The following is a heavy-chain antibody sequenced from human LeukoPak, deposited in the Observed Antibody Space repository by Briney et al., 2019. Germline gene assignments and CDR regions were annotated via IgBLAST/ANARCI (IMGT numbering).Heavy chain of an antibody. CDR1: GYTFTSYG. V-gene: IGHV1-18*01. CDR3: ARRDGYYDSSGYYYARNNWFDP. Sequence: ASVKVSCKASGYTFTSYGISWVRQAPGLGLEWMGWISAYNGNTNYAQKLQGRVTMTTDTSTSTAYMELRSLRSDDTAVYYCARRDGYYDSSGYYYARNNWFDPWGQGTLVTVSS. D-gene: IGHD3-22*01. CDR2: ISAYNGNT. J-gene: IGHJ5*02.